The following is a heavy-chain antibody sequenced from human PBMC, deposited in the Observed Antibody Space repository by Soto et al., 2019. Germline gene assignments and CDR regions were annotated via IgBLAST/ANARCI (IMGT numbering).Heavy chain of an antibody. CDR3: ARTPIYCSGGSCYPRTYYYGMDV. CDR2: IIPIFGTA. J-gene: IGHJ6*02. V-gene: IGHV1-69*13. D-gene: IGHD2-15*01. Sequence: ASVKVSCKASGGTFSSYAISWVRQAPGQALEWMGGIIPIFGTANYAQKFQGRVTITADESTSTAYMELSSLRSEDTAVYYCARTPIYCSGGSCYPRTYYYGMDVWGQGTTVTVSS. CDR1: GGTFSSYA.